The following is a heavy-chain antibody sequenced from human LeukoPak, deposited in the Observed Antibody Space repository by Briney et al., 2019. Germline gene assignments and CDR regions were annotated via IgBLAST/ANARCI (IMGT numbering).Heavy chain of an antibody. D-gene: IGHD3-10*01. J-gene: IGHJ4*02. V-gene: IGHV1-18*01. CDR3: ARGLARGVKEC. CDR1: GYTFTSYG. Sequence: ASVKVSCKASGYTFTSYGISWVRQAPGQGLEWMGWISAYNGNTNYAQKFQGRVTMTRNTSISTAYMELSSLRSEDTAVYYCARGLARGVKECWGQGTLVTVSS. CDR2: ISAYNGNT.